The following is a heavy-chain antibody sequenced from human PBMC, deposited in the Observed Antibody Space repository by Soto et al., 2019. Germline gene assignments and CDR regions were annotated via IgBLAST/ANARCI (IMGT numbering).Heavy chain of an antibody. V-gene: IGHV4-59*08. Sequence: QVQLQESGPGLVKPSETLSLTCTVSGGSINSYYWSWIRQPPGKGLEWIGYIYYSGSTNYTPSLKRRATIPVDTSKDQFSLKLSSVTAADTAVYYCARHRYSYGSYYFDYWGQGTLVTVSS. CDR1: GGSINSYY. CDR2: IYYSGST. CDR3: ARHRYSYGSYYFDY. D-gene: IGHD5-18*01. J-gene: IGHJ4*02.